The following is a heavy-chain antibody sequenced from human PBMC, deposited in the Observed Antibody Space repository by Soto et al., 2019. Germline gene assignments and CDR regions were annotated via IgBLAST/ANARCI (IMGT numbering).Heavy chain of an antibody. D-gene: IGHD3-10*01. CDR1: GGTFSSYA. CDR2: IIPIFGTA. J-gene: IGHJ6*02. CDR3: ARVFSVYYGSGSYYYYYYGMDV. V-gene: IGHV1-69*13. Sequence: SVKVSCKASGGTFSSYAISWVRQAPGQGLEWMGGIIPIFGTANYAQKFQGRVTITADESTSTAYMELSSLRSEDTAVYYCARVFSVYYGSGSYYYYYYGMDVWGQGTTVTVSS.